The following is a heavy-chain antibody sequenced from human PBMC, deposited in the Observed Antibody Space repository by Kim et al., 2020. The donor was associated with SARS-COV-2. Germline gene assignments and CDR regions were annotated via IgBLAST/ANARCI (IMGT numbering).Heavy chain of an antibody. CDR3: ARDFYDYIWGSYRALDY. D-gene: IGHD3-16*02. J-gene: IGHJ4*02. Sequence: VEGRFAISRDDSKNTLYLQMNSLRAEDTAVYYCARDFYDYIWGSYRALDYWGQGTLVTVSS. V-gene: IGHV3-30*09.